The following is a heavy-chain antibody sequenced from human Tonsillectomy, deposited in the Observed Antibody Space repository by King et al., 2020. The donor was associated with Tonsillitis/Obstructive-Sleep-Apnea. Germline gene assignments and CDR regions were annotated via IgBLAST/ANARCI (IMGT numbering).Heavy chain of an antibody. V-gene: IGHV2-26*01. CDR2: IFSNDEK. J-gene: IGHJ6*02. D-gene: IGHD2-2*01. CDR3: ARIWAGGDCSSTSCSEGMDV. CDR1: GFSLSNARMG. Sequence: VTLKESGPVLVKPTETLTLTCTVSGFSLSNARMGVSWIRQPPGKALEWLAHIFSNDEKSYSTSLKSRLTISKDTSKSQVVLTMTNMDPVDTATYYCARIWAGGDCSSTSCSEGMDVWGQGTTVTVSS.